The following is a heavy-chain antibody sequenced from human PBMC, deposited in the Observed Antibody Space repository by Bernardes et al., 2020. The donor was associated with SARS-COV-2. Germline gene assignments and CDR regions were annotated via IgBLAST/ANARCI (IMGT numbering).Heavy chain of an antibody. V-gene: IGHV3-7*03. CDR1: GFTFSSYW. CDR2: IKQDGSEK. D-gene: IGHD1-26*01. J-gene: IGHJ6*02. Sequence: GSLRLSCAASGFTFSSYWMSWVRQAPGKGLEWVANIKQDGSEKYYVDSVKGRFTISRDNAKNSLYLQMNSLRAEDTAVYYCARDHPYSGSYYSYYYYYYGMDVWGQGTTVTVSS. CDR3: ARDHPYSGSYYSYYYYYYGMDV.